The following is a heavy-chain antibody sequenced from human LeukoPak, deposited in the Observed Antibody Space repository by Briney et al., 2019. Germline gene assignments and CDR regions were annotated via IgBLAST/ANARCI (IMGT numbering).Heavy chain of an antibody. D-gene: IGHD3-22*01. CDR3: ARATSAYYYPDAFDI. V-gene: IGHV3-53*01. Sequence: GGSLRLSCAASGFTVSSNYMSWVRQAPGKGLEWVSVIYSGGSTYYADSVKGRFTISRDNSKNTLYLQMNSLRAEDTAVYYCARATSAYYYPDAFDIWGQGTMVTVSS. J-gene: IGHJ3*02. CDR2: IYSGGST. CDR1: GFTVSSNY.